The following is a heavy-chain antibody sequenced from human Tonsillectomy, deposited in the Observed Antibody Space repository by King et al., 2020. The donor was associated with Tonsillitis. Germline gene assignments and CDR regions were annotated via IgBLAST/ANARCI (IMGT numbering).Heavy chain of an antibody. D-gene: IGHD1-26*01. V-gene: IGHV4-59*11. J-gene: IGHJ1*01. Sequence: VQLQESGPGLVKPSETLSLTCSVSGGSIRGHYWSWIRQPPGKGLEWIGYIHHSGSTNYNPSLKSRVTISVDTSTNQFSLRLSSVTAADTAVYYCARGGTYYGSNAEYFQEWGLGTLVTVSS. CDR3: ARGGTYYGSNAEYFQE. CDR1: GGSIRGHY. CDR2: IHHSGST.